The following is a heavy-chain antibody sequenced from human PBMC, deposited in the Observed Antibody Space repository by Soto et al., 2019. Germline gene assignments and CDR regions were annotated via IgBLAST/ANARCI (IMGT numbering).Heavy chain of an antibody. V-gene: IGHV1-69*13. CDR1: GGTFSSYA. CDR2: IIPIFGTA. CDR3: ARGYYYDSSGYYNLDY. J-gene: IGHJ4*02. Sequence: SVKVSCKASGGTFSSYAISWVRQAPGQGLEWMGGIIPIFGTANCAQKFQGRVTITADESTSTAYMELSSLRSEDTAVYYCARGYYYDSSGYYNLDYCGQGTLVTVSS. D-gene: IGHD3-22*01.